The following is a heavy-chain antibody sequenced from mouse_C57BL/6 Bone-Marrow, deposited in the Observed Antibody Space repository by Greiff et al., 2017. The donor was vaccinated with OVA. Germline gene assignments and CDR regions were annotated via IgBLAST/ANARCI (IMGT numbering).Heavy chain of an antibody. CDR3: ARSYSNYGFDY. CDR1: GYTFTSYW. J-gene: IGHJ2*01. Sequence: QVQLQQPGAELVRPGSSVKLSCKASGYTFTSYWMDWVKQRPGQGLEWIGNIYPSDSETHYNQKFKDKATLTVDKSSSTAYMHLSSLTSEDSAVYYCARSYSNYGFDYWGQGTTLTVSS. D-gene: IGHD2-5*01. V-gene: IGHV1-61*01. CDR2: IYPSDSET.